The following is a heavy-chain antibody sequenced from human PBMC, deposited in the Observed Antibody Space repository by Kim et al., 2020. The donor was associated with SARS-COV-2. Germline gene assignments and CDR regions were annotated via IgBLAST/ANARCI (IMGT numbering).Heavy chain of an antibody. Sequence: VKGRFTISRDNAKNTLYLQMNSRRAEDTGVYYCARVPAGSSVAGNYGMDVWGQGTTVTVSS. J-gene: IGHJ6*02. D-gene: IGHD6-19*01. CDR3: ARVPAGSSVAGNYGMDV. V-gene: IGHV3-74*01.